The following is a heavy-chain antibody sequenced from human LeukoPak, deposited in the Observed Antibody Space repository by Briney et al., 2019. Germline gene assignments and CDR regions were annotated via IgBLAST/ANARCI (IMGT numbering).Heavy chain of an antibody. CDR2: GNHNGGT. CDR1: GGSFNGYY. V-gene: IGHV4-34*01. CDR3: AKNGQTGFSFDP. Sequence: PSETLSLTCAVYGGSFNGYYWSWIRQPPGKGLEWLGEGNHNGGTKYNPSLKSRVTISADSSKSQFSLKLTSVTAADTAVYYCAKNGQTGFSFDPWGQGTLVTVSS. D-gene: IGHD3-9*01. J-gene: IGHJ5*02.